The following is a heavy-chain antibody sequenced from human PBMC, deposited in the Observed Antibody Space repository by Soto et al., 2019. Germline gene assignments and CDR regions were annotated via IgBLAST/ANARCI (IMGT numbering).Heavy chain of an antibody. CDR3: ARAYDSSGYYYVSAFDI. CDR1: GYTFTSYG. D-gene: IGHD3-22*01. Sequence: ASVKVSCKASGYTFTSYGISWVRQAPGQGLEWMGWISAYNGNTNYAQKLQGGVTMTTDTSTSTAYMEPRSLRSDDTAVYYCARAYDSSGYYYVSAFDICGQRTMVTVSS. V-gene: IGHV1-18*01. J-gene: IGHJ3*02. CDR2: ISAYNGNT.